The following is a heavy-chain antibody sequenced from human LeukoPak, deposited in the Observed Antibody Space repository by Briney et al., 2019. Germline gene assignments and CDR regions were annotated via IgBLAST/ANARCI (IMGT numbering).Heavy chain of an antibody. D-gene: IGHD3-16*02. CDR1: GYTFTDYY. J-gene: IGHJ4*02. CDR2: INPNSGGT. CDR3: ARGHETFGGVIVISDY. V-gene: IGHV1-2*06. Sequence: ASVKVSCKASGYTFTDYYMHWVRQAPGQGLEWMGRINPNSGGTNYAQKFQGRVTMTRDTSISTAYMELSRLRSDDTAVYYCARGHETFGGVIVISDYWGQGTLVTVPS.